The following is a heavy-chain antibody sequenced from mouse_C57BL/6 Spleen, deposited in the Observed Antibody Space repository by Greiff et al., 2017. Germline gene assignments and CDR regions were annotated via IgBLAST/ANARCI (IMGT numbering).Heavy chain of an antibody. D-gene: IGHD1-3*01. CDR1: GFTFTDYY. CDR2: IRNKANGYTT. J-gene: IGHJ4*01. V-gene: IGHV7-3*01. CDR3: ARYIRSSCHYYAMDY. Sequence: EVKLVESGGGLVQPGGSLSLSCAASGFTFTDYYMSWVRQPPGKALEWLGFIRNKANGYTTEYSASVKGRFTISRDNSQSILYLQMNALRAEDSATYYCARYIRSSCHYYAMDYWGQGTSVTVSS.